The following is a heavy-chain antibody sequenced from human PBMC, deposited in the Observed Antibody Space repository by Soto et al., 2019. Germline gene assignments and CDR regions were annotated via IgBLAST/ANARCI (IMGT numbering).Heavy chain of an antibody. Sequence: ESLKISCKGSGYTFTNYWIGWVRQMPGKGLEWMGIIYPGESDTKYNPSFQGQVTISADKSITTTYLRWTSLKAPDTAIYYCAASILYYGMDVWGHGTTVNVS. V-gene: IGHV5-51*01. CDR2: IYPGESDT. J-gene: IGHJ6*02. CDR3: AASILYYGMDV. CDR1: GYTFTNYW.